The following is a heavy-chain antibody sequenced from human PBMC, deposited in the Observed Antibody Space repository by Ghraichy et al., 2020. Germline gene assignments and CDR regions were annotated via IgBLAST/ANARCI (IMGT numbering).Heavy chain of an antibody. CDR3: TRDSNQRYGMDV. CDR1: GFTVSSNY. V-gene: IGHV3-66*01. J-gene: IGHJ6*02. Sequence: GGSLRLSCAASGFTVSSNYMSWVRQAPGKGLEWVSVIYSGGSTYYADSVKGRFIISRDNSKNTLDLQMNSLRAEDTAVYYCTRDSNQRYGMDVWGQGTTVTVSS. CDR2: IYSGGST.